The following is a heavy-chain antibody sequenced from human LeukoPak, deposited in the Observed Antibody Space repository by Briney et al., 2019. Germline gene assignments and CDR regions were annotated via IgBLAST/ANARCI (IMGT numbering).Heavy chain of an antibody. V-gene: IGHV3-23*01. CDR1: KFTFSNYA. J-gene: IGHJ4*02. CDR3: AKRSNFWTGYLDY. D-gene: IGHD3/OR15-3a*01. Sequence: PGGSLRLSCTASKFTFSNYAMSWVRQAPGKGLEWVSVISGSGGSTYYADSVKGRFTISRDNSKDTLFLQVNSLRTEDTAVYYCAKRSNFWTGYLDYWGQGTLVTVSS. CDR2: ISGSGGST.